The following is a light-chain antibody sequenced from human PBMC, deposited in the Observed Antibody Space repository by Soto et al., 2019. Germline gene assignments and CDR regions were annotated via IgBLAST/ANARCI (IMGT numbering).Light chain of an antibody. CDR3: QQYYGNLIT. J-gene: IGKJ5*01. CDR1: QSVLYTSNNRNY. Sequence: DIVMTYSPHSLAVSLGERATINCKSSQSVLYTSNNRNYLAWYQQNPGQPPKLLIYWASTRDPGVPDRFSGSGSGTDFNLTISSLQAEDVAVYYCQQYYGNLITFAQGTRLAIK. V-gene: IGKV4-1*01. CDR2: WAS.